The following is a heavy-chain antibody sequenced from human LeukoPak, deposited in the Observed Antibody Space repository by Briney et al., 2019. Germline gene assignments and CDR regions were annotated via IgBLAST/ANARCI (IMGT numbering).Heavy chain of an antibody. CDR3: AKDGEDYDFWSGYGYGMDV. CDR2: ISSSGSTI. CDR1: GFTFSDYY. V-gene: IGHV3-11*01. Sequence: GALRLSCAASGFTFSDYYMSWIRQAPGKGLEWVSYISSSGSTIYYADSVKGRFTISRDNAKNSLYLQMNSLRAEDTALYYCAKDGEDYDFWSGYGYGMDVWGQGTTVTVSS. D-gene: IGHD3-3*01. J-gene: IGHJ6*02.